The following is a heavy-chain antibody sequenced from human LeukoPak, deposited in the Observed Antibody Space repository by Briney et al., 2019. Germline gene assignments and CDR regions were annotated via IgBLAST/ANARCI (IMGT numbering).Heavy chain of an antibody. CDR1: GGSFSYYY. CDR2: INLSGIT. V-gene: IGHV4-34*01. J-gene: IGHJ5*02. CDR3: AIRKYYDILTGYRKIPTSGFDP. Sequence: PSETLSLTCAVYGGSFSYYYWSWIRPPPGKTLEWIGEINLSGITNYNPSLKSRVTISVDTSKNQFSLKLSSVTAADTAVYYCAIRKYYDILTGYRKIPTSGFDPWGQGTLVTVSS. D-gene: IGHD3-9*01.